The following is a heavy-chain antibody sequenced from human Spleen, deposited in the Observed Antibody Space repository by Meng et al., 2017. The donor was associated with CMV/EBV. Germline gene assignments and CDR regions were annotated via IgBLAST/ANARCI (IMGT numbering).Heavy chain of an antibody. CDR1: GFTVSSNY. V-gene: IGHV3-53*01. CDR2: IYSGGST. J-gene: IGHJ6*02. CDR3: ARVEYYYYGMDV. Sequence: GESLKISCSASGFTVSSNYMSWVRQAPGKGLEWVSVIYSGGSTYYADSVKGRFTISRDNSKNTLYLQMNSLRAEDTAVYYCARVEYYYYGMDVWGQGTTVTVSS.